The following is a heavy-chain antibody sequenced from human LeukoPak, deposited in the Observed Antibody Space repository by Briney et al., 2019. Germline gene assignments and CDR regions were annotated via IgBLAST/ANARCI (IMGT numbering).Heavy chain of an antibody. CDR1: GFTFSNAW. D-gene: IGHD6-19*01. J-gene: IGHJ4*02. CDR3: TTDVLGIAVAGTSY. Sequence: GGPLRLSCAASGFTFSNAWMSWVRQAPGKGLEWVGRIKSKTDGGTTDYAAPVKGRFTISRDDSKNTLYLQMNSLKTEDTAVYYCTTDVLGIAVAGTSYWGQGTLVTVSS. CDR2: IKSKTDGGTT. V-gene: IGHV3-15*01.